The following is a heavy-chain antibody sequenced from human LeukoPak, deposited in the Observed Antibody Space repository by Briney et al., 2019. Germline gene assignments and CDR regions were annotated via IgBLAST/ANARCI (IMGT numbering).Heavy chain of an antibody. J-gene: IGHJ4*02. CDR3: VRDTGGSGSYPDY. D-gene: IGHD1-26*01. V-gene: IGHV3-7*01. Sequence: PGGSLRLSCAASVCTFSNYWMTWVRQAPGKGLEWVANIKQDGSEKYYVDSVRGRFTISRDNAKNSVYLQVNSLRDEDTAVYYCVRDTGGSGSYPDYWGQGTLVTVSS. CDR2: IKQDGSEK. CDR1: VCTFSNYW.